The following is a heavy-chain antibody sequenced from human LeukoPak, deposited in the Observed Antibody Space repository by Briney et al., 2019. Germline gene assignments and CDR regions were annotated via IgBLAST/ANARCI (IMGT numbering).Heavy chain of an antibody. CDR2: MNPNSGNT. CDR3: ARAYALWFGELPYYMDV. J-gene: IGHJ6*03. D-gene: IGHD3-10*01. V-gene: IGHV1-8*01. CDR1: GYTFTSYD. Sequence: GASVKVSCKASGYTFTSYDINWVRQATGQGLEWMGWMNPNSGNTGYAQKFQGRVTMTRNTSMSTAYMELSSLRSEDTAVYYCARAYALWFGELPYYMDVWGKGTTLTISS.